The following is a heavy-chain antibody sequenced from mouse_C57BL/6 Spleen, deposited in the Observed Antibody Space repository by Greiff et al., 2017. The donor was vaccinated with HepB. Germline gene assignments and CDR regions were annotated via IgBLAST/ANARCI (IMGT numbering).Heavy chain of an antibody. J-gene: IGHJ4*01. V-gene: IGHV12-3*01. CDR1: GFPITSGYY. Sequence: QVQLKESGPGLVKPSQSLFLTCSITGFPITSGYYWIWIRQSPGKPLEWMGYITHSGETFYNPSLQSPISITRETSKNQFFLQLNSVTTEDTAMYYCAGAPPYDYGAMDYWGQGTSVTVSS. D-gene: IGHD2-4*01. CDR3: AGAPPYDYGAMDY. CDR2: ITHSGET.